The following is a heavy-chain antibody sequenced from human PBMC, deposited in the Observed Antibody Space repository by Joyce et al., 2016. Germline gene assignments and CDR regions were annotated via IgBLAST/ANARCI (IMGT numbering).Heavy chain of an antibody. V-gene: IGHV5-51*01. CDR2: IYPNDSNP. Sequence: EVQLVQSGAEVKKPGESLKISCEGSGYSFSSFWIGWVRQMPGKGLGWMGIIYPNDSNPRYSPSFQGQVTSSADKSISTAYLQWSSLEASDTAMYYCSRLYYEKRAFDYWGQGTLVTVSS. CDR1: GYSFSSFW. D-gene: IGHD3-16*01. J-gene: IGHJ4*02. CDR3: SRLYYEKRAFDY.